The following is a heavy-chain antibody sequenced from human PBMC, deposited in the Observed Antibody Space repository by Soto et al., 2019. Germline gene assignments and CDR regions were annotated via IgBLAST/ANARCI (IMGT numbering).Heavy chain of an antibody. D-gene: IGHD5-18*01. CDR3: ARDNGYSYGYTLDH. CDR1: GGSISSYY. Sequence: QVQLQESGPGLVKPSETLSLTCTVSGGSISSYYWRWIRQPPGKGLEWIGYIYYSGSTNYNPSLTSRVTISVDTSKNQFSLKLSSVTAADTAVYYCARDNGYSYGYTLDHWGQGTLVTVSS. V-gene: IGHV4-59*01. J-gene: IGHJ4*02. CDR2: IYYSGST.